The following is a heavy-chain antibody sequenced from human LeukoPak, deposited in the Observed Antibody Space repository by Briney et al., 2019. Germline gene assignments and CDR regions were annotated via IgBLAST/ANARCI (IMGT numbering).Heavy chain of an antibody. CDR3: ANGENWFDP. CDR2: ISYDGSNK. Sequence: GGSLRLSCAASGFTFSSYGMHWVRQAPGKGLEWVAVISYDGSNKYYADSVKGRFTISRDNSKNTLYLQMNSLRAEDTAVYYCANGENWFDPWGQGTLVTVSS. V-gene: IGHV3-30*18. CDR1: GFTFSSYG. J-gene: IGHJ5*02.